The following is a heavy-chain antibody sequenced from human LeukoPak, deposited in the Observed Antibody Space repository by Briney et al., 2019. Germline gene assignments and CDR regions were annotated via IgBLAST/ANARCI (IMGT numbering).Heavy chain of an antibody. CDR1: GGSISSGSYY. V-gene: IGHV4-61*02. D-gene: IGHD1-20*01. Sequence: KSSQTLSLTCSVSGGSISSGSYYWSWIRQPAGKGLEWIGRFYTSGSTNYNPSLKSRVTISVDTSKNQFSLKLSSVTAADTAVYYCARSYNWNDVSFDYWGQGTLVTVSS. CDR2: FYTSGST. J-gene: IGHJ4*02. CDR3: ARSYNWNDVSFDY.